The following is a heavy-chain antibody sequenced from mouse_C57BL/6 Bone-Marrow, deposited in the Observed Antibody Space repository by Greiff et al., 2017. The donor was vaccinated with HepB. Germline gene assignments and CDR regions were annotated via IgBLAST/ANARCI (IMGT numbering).Heavy chain of an antibody. J-gene: IGHJ3*01. CDR1: GYSFTDHT. V-gene: IGHV1-78*01. D-gene: IGHD1-1*01. Sequence: VQLQQSDAELVKPGASVKISCTVSGYSFTDHTIHWMKQRPEQGLERIGYIYPRDGSNKYNETFKGKPTLTADKSSSTAYMQINSMTSTDAAVYFCARQDIKAWFAYWGRGTLVTVSA. CDR3: ARQDIKAWFAY. CDR2: IYPRDGSN.